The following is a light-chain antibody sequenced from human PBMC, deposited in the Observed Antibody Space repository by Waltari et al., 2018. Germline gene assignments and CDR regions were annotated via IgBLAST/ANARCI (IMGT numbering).Light chain of an antibody. Sequence: QSVLTQPPSESGTPGQRVTISCSGSSSNIGSNVVNWYQQVPGTTPKLRIYRNDQRPPVVPDRISASKSGTSASLAISGLQSEDEAHYYCAAWDDSLNGHWVFGGGTKLTVL. CDR1: SSNIGSNV. J-gene: IGLJ2*01. V-gene: IGLV1-44*01. CDR2: RND. CDR3: AAWDDSLNGHWV.